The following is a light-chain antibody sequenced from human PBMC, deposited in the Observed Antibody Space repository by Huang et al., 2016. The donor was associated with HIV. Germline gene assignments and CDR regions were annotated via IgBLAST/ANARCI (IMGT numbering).Light chain of an antibody. V-gene: IGKV1-12*01. CDR1: QGISSW. J-gene: IGKJ5*01. CDR2: AES. Sequence: DIQMTQSPSSVSASVGDRVTISCRASQGISSWLAWYQQNPGKAPKLLIYAESTLQRGVPSRFSGSGSGTDFTLTVSSLQPEDCATYYCQQANSFPRSITFGQGTRLEIK. CDR3: QQANSFPRSIT.